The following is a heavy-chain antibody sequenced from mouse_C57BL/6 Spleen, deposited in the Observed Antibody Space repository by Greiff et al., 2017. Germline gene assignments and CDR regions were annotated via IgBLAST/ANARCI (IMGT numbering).Heavy chain of an antibody. J-gene: IGHJ2*01. CDR1: GYTFTSYW. CDR2: IHPSSGST. V-gene: IGHV1-64*01. CDR3: ARSRDYYCGRDFDD. Sequence: QVQLQQPGAELVKPGASVKLSCKASGYTFTSYWMHWVKQRPGQGLEWIGMIHPSSGSTNYNEKFKSKATLTVDKSSSTAYMQLSNLKSEDSAVYYCARSRDYYCGRDFDDWGQGTTLTFSS. D-gene: IGHD1-1*02.